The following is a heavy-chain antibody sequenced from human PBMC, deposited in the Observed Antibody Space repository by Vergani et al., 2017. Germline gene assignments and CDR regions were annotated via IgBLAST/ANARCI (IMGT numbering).Heavy chain of an antibody. D-gene: IGHD2-2*01. Sequence: QVQLVQSGAEVKKPGASVKVSCKASGYTFTSYGISWVRQAPGQGLEWMGWISAYNGNTNYAQKLQGRVTLTTDTSTCTAYMELWSLRSDDTAVYYCARVRVVPAAIPYYMDVWGKGTTVTVSS. CDR3: ARVRVVPAAIPYYMDV. V-gene: IGHV1-18*01. J-gene: IGHJ6*03. CDR2: ISAYNGNT. CDR1: GYTFTSYG.